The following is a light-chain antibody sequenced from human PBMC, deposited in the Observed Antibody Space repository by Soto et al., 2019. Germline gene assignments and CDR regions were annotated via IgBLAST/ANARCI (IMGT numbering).Light chain of an antibody. J-gene: IGLJ2*01. CDR3: AAWDDSLSGSL. CDR2: RNN. V-gene: IGLV1-47*01. CDR1: SSNIGSNY. Sequence: QAVVTQPPSASGTPGQRVTISCSGSSSNIGSNYVYWYQQLPGTAPKLLIYRNNQRPSGVPDRFSGSKSGTSASLAISGLRSEDKADYYCAAWDDSLSGSLFGGGTKLTVL.